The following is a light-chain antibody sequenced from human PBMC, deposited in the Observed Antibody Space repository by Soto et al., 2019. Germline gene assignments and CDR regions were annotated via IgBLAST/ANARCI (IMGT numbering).Light chain of an antibody. J-gene: IGKJ1*01. CDR2: DAS. V-gene: IGKV1-5*01. CDR3: KQYDSYSWT. CDR1: QSISSY. Sequence: DIQMTQSPSSLSASVGDRVTITCRASQSISSYLNWYQQKPGKAPKLLIYDASSLESGVPSRFSGSGSGTEFTLTISSLQTDDFASYYCKQYDSYSWTCGQGTRWIS.